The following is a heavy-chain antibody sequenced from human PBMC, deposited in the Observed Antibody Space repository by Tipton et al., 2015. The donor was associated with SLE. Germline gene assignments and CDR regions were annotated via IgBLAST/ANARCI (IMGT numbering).Heavy chain of an antibody. CDR1: GGSFSGNY. CDR2: INHRGGT. D-gene: IGHD6-13*01. CDR3: AGSSWYGLGMDV. J-gene: IGHJ6*02. V-gene: IGHV4-34*01. Sequence: TLSLTCAVFGGSFSGNYWIWIRQTPGKGLEWIGEINHRGGTNLNPSLESRVSVSKDTSKNQFSLKLTSVTAADTAVYYCAGSSWYGLGMDVWGQGTTVTVSS.